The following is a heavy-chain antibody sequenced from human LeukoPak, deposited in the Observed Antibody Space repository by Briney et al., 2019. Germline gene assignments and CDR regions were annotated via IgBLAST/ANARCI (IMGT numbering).Heavy chain of an antibody. J-gene: IGHJ5*02. Sequence: SETLSLTCAVYGGSFSGYYWSWIRQPPGKGLEWIGEINHSGSTNYNPSLKSRVTISVDTSKNQFSLKLSSVTAADTAVYYCASSSSWYSGNWFDPWGQGTLVTVSS. CDR3: ASSSSWYSGNWFDP. D-gene: IGHD6-13*01. CDR2: INHSGST. V-gene: IGHV4-34*01. CDR1: GGSFSGYY.